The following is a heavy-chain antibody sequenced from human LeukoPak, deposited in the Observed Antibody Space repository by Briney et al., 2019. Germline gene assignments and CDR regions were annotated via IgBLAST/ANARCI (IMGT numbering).Heavy chain of an antibody. D-gene: IGHD4-17*01. CDR2: ISNDGNNK. CDR1: GFIFSTYG. V-gene: IGHV3-30*18. Sequence: PGRSLRLSCAASGFIFSTYGIHWVRQAPGKGPEWVAVISNDGNNKYYADSVKGRFTISRDNSKNTLFLQMNSLRPEDTAAYYCAKDLYDYGDSDYYGMDVWGQGTTVTVSS. J-gene: IGHJ6*02. CDR3: AKDLYDYGDSDYYGMDV.